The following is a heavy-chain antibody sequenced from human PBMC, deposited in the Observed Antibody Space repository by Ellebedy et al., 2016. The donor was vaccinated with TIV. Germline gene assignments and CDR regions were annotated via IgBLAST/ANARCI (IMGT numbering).Heavy chain of an antibody. CDR1: GFMFSAYS. CDR2: ISGYGGST. J-gene: IGHJ4*02. V-gene: IGHV3-64D*09. D-gene: IGHD6-19*01. Sequence: GESLKISCAASGFMFSAYSMIWARQAPGKGLESVSAISGYGGSTYYADSVKGRFTISRDNSQNSLYLQMSSLRAEDTAVYYCVKVIATSGWPYYFHYWGQGTLVTVSS. CDR3: VKVIATSGWPYYFHY.